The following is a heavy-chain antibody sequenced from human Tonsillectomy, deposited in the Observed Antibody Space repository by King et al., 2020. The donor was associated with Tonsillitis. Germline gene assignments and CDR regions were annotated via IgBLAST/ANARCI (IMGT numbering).Heavy chain of an antibody. J-gene: IGHJ4*02. D-gene: IGHD3-3*01. CDR2: ISYDGSNK. Sequence: QLVQSGGGVVQPGRSLRLSCAASGFTFSSYAMHWVRQAPGKGLEWVAVISYDGSNKYYADSVKGRFTISRDNSKNTLYLQMNSLRAEDTAVYYCARDSPSGWDFDSYYFDYWGQGTLVTVCS. V-gene: IGHV3-30*04. CDR1: GFTFSSYA. CDR3: ARDSPSGWDFDSYYFDY.